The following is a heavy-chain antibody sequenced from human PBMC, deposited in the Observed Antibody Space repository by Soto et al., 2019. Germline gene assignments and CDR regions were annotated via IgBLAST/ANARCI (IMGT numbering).Heavy chain of an antibody. V-gene: IGHV4-39*01. Sequence: SETLSLTCTVSGVSISSSIFHWGWIRQPLGKGLEWIGSIYYSGSTYYSPSLKSRVTISVDTSKNQFSLKLSSVTAADTAVYYCARRERAAGTDWWFDPWGQGTLVTVSS. J-gene: IGHJ5*02. CDR2: IYYSGST. CDR1: GVSISSSIFH. CDR3: ARRERAAGTDWWFDP. D-gene: IGHD6-13*01.